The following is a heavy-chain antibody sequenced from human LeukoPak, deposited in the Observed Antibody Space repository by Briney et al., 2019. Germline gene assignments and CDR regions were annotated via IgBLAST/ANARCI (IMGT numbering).Heavy chain of an antibody. V-gene: IGHV3-64*01. CDR1: GFTLSPYT. CDR3: EKPPGSSWYGYFDY. J-gene: IGHJ4*02. Sequence: PGGSLRLSCAASGFTLSPYTMHWVRQALGKGLEYVSAISSNGGTSFYANSVKGRFTISRDNSKNTLYLQMGSLRAEDMAVYSGEKPPGSSWYGYFDYWGQGTLVTVSS. D-gene: IGHD6-13*01. CDR2: ISSNGGTS.